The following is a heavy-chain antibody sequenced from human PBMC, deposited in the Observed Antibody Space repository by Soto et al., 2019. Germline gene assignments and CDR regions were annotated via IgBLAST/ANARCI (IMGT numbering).Heavy chain of an antibody. CDR2: IIPMSGTT. CDR1: GGAFTSYS. J-gene: IGHJ4*02. D-gene: IGHD1-1*01. V-gene: IGHV1-69*12. CDR3: ARDNTGLDY. Sequence: QVHLVQSGAEMKKPGSSVKVSCKASGGAFTSYSFHWVRQAPGQGLEWMGGIIPMSGTTNYALKFQGRVTMTADVPTNTAYIELSSLRSEDTAIYYCARDNTGLDYWGQGTLVTVSS.